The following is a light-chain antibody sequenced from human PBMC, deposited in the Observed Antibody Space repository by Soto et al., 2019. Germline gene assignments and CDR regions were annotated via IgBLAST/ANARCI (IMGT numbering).Light chain of an antibody. CDR3: QQYNSYSWT. Sequence: DIHMTQSRCTLSASVRDRVTITCWASQSISSWLAWYQQKPGKAPKLLIYDASSLESGVPSRFSGSLYGTEFNLTISSLQTDDFATYYCQQYNSYSWTFGQGTKVDIK. CDR2: DAS. J-gene: IGKJ1*01. CDR1: QSISSW. V-gene: IGKV1-5*01.